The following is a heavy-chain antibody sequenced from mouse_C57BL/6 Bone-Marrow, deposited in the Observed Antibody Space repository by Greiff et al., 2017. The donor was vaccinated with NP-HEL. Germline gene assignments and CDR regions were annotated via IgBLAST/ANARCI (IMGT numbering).Heavy chain of an antibody. J-gene: IGHJ3*01. V-gene: IGHV1-7*01. CDR2: INPSSGYT. CDR3: ARSRYYHPPRFAY. CDR1: GYTFTSYW. D-gene: IGHD2-1*01. Sequence: VQLQQSGAELAKPGASVKLSCKASGYTFTSYWLHWVKPRPGQGLEWIGYINPSSGYTKYNQKFKDKATLTADKSSSTAYMQLSSLTYEDSAVYYCARSRYYHPPRFAYWGQGTLVTVSA.